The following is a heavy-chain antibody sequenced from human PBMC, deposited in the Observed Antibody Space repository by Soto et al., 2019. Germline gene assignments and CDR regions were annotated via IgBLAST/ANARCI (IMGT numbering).Heavy chain of an antibody. Sequence: ASVKVSCKASGYTFTSYAMHWVRQAPGQGLEWMGWISAYNGNTNYAQKLQGRVTMTTDTSTSTAYMELRSLRSDDTAVYYCARVNDDILTGYFYYYGMDVWGQGTTVTVSS. CDR2: ISAYNGNT. CDR3: ARVNDDILTGYFYYYGMDV. CDR1: GYTFTSYA. V-gene: IGHV1-18*01. J-gene: IGHJ6*02. D-gene: IGHD3-9*01.